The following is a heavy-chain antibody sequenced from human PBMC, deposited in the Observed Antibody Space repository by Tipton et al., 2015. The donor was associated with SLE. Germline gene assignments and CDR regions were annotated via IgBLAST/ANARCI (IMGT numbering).Heavy chain of an antibody. CDR3: ARFGLTEQQLLIGAFDL. Sequence: GSLRLSCAASGFAVRNTYFSWVRQAPEKGLEWVSLIDGGYNTYYADSVKGRFTISTDTSKNTLYLQMSSLRAEDTALYYCARFGLTEQQLLIGAFDLWGQGTMVTVST. V-gene: IGHV3-53*05. CDR1: GFAVRNTY. CDR2: IDGGYNT. D-gene: IGHD6-13*01. J-gene: IGHJ3*01.